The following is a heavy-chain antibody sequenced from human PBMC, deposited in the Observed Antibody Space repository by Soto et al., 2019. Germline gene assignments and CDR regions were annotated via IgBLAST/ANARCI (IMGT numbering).Heavy chain of an antibody. Sequence: EVQLVESGGGLVQPGRSLRLSCAASGFTFDDYAMHWVRQAPGKGLEWVSTISGSGGSTYYADSVKGRFTISRDNSKNTLYLQMDSLRAEDAAVYYCAKHRMPGTTGEFDDYWGQGTLVTVSS. CDR2: ISGSGGST. J-gene: IGHJ4*02. CDR1: GFTFDDYA. CDR3: AKHRMPGTTGEFDDY. D-gene: IGHD3-10*01. V-gene: IGHV3-23*04.